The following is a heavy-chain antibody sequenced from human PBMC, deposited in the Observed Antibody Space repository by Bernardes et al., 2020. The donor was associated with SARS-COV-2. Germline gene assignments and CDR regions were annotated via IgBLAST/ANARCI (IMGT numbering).Heavy chain of an antibody. J-gene: IGHJ2*01. D-gene: IGHD4-17*01. CDR3: AKDGARGAYGDPRYWYFDL. V-gene: IGHV3-23*01. CDR2: ISGRGGST. Sequence: GGSLRLSCAASGFTFSSYAMSWVRQAPGKGLEWVSGISGRGGSTYYADSVKGRFTISRDNSKSTLFLQMNSLRAEDTAVYYCAKDGARGAYGDPRYWYFDLWGRGTLVTVSS. CDR1: GFTFSSYA.